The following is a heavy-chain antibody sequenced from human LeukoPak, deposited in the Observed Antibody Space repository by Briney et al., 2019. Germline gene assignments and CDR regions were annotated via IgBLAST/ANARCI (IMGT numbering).Heavy chain of an antibody. CDR1: GDSISGSSYY. D-gene: IGHD3-22*01. V-gene: IGHV4-39*07. Sequence: SETLSLTCTLSGDSISGSSYYWGWVRQAPGKGLEWIGSISDRGRTFYNPSLKSRVAISVDTSKTHFSLKLTSVTAADTAQYYCVGDRKYYYDSSGHLYYYYGMDVWGQGTTVTVSS. J-gene: IGHJ6*02. CDR2: ISDRGRT. CDR3: VGDRKYYYDSSGHLYYYYGMDV.